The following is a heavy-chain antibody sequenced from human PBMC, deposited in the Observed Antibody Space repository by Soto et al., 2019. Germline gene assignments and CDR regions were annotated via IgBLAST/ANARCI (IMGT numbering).Heavy chain of an antibody. Sequence: SETLSLTCTVAGASVSSGGFSWSWIRQPPGKGLEWIGSISYSGSTTYYPSLRSRVTISVDTSKNQFSLRLNSVTAADTAIYFCARVTFLIVGSVFSTPFDFWGRGTLVTVSS. V-gene: IGHV4-61*08. CDR3: ARVTFLIVGSVFSTPFDF. J-gene: IGHJ4*02. D-gene: IGHD1-26*01. CDR2: ISYSGST. CDR1: GASVSSGGFS.